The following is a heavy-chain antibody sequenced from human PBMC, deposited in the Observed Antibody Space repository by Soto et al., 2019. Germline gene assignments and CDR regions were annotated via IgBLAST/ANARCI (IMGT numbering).Heavy chain of an antibody. J-gene: IGHJ6*02. CDR3: AREGVDAYYYYGMDI. D-gene: IGHD5-12*01. Sequence: ASVKVSCKASGYTFTRSGISWARQAPGQGPEWMGWISSYNGDTNYAQTFQGRVTMTTDTSTSTAYMELRSLRSDDTAVYYCAREGVDAYYYYGMDIWGQGTPVTVSS. CDR2: ISSYNGDT. V-gene: IGHV1-18*01. CDR1: GYTFTRSG.